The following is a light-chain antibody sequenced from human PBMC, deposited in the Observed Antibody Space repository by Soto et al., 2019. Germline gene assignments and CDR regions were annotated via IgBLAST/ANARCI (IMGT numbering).Light chain of an antibody. CDR1: SSDIGAYNY. Sequence: QLVLTQPASVSGSPGQSITISCTGTSSDIGAYNYVSWYRQHPGKAPKLMIYEVINRPSGVSNRFSGSKSGNTASLTISGLQAEDEADYYCSSYTSSSTTPYVFGTGTKLTVL. V-gene: IGLV2-14*01. CDR3: SSYTSSSTTPYV. CDR2: EVI. J-gene: IGLJ1*01.